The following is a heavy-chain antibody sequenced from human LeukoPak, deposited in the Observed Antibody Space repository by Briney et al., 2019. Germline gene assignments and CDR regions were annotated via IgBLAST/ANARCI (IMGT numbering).Heavy chain of an antibody. CDR2: ISVRSNYR. CDR1: GYTLSDFS. V-gene: IGHV3-21*01. CDR3: VRLRRNSDRSGYYYYYDY. D-gene: IGHD3-22*01. J-gene: IGHJ4*02. Sequence: PGGSLTLSCAASGYTLSDFSVNWVRQAPGKGLEWVSSISVRSNYRYYADSVRGRFTISRDDARDSLFLQMNSLRAEDTAVYFCVRLRRNSDRSGYYYYYDYWGQGTLVPGSS.